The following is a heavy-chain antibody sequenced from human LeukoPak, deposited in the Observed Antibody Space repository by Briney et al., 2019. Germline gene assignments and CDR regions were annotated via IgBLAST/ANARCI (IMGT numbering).Heavy chain of an antibody. CDR1: GFTFNYYV. Sequence: PGGSLRLSCAVSGFTFNYYVMHWVRQAPGKGLEWVAFISYDGSNRYYADAVKGRFTISRDNSKNTLYLQMNSLRAEDTAVYYCARDFDYWGQGTLVTVSS. CDR2: ISYDGSNR. V-gene: IGHV3-30*03. J-gene: IGHJ4*02. CDR3: ARDFDY.